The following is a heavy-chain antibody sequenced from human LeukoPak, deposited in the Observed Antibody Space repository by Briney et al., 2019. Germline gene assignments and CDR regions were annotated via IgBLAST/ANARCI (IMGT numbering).Heavy chain of an antibody. CDR1: GGSISNYY. Sequence: SETLSLTCTVSGGSISNYYWSWIRQPPGKGLEWIGYIYYSGSTNYNPSVKSRVTISVDTSKNQFSLNLSSVTATDTAVYYCARHSRSGKEYDYWDQGTLVTVSS. J-gene: IGHJ4*02. CDR2: IYYSGST. D-gene: IGHD2-15*01. V-gene: IGHV4-59*08. CDR3: ARHSRSGKEYDY.